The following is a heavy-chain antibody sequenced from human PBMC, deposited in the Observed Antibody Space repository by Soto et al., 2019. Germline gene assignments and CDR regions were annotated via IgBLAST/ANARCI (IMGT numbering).Heavy chain of an antibody. CDR2: IYYSGST. V-gene: IGHV4-31*03. D-gene: IGHD3-3*01. CDR3: ARRVDNWFDP. CDR1: GGSISSGGYY. Sequence: QVQLQESGPGLVKPSQTLSLTCTVSGGSISSGGYYWSWIRQHPGKGLEWIGYIYYSGSTYYNPSLKSRVTISVDSSKNQFSLKLSSGTASDTAVYYCARRVDNWFDPWGQGTLVTVSS. J-gene: IGHJ5*02.